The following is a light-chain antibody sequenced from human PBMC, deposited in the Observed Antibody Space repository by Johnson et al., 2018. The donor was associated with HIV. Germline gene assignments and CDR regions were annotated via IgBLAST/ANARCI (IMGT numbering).Light chain of an antibody. CDR2: ENT. Sequence: QSVLTQPPSVSAAPGQKVTISCSGSSSNIGNNYVSWYQQLPGTAPKLLIYENTKRPSGIPDRFSGSKSGTSATLGITGLQTGDAADYYCGTWDSSLSAYVLGTGTKGTVL. CDR3: GTWDSSLSAYV. CDR1: SSNIGNNY. V-gene: IGLV1-51*02. J-gene: IGLJ1*01.